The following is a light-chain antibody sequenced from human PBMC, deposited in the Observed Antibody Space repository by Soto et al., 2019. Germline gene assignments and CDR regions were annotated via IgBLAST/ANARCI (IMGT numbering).Light chain of an antibody. CDR3: QCYDNSLGANVL. CDR1: SSDVGGFEY. Sequence: QSALSQPASVSGSPGQSITISCTGTSSDVGGFEYVSWYQHQPGKAPKLIIYDVTKRPSGVSNRFSGSKSGNTASLTISGIQAEDEAVYYCQCYDNSLGANVLFGGGTKVTVL. V-gene: IGLV2-14*01. J-gene: IGLJ2*01. CDR2: DVT.